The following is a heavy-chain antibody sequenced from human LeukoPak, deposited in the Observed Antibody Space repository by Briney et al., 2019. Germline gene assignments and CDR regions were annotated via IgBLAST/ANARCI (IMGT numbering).Heavy chain of an antibody. V-gene: IGHV4-38-2*02. CDR1: DDSISDYY. J-gene: IGHJ4*02. CDR2: IYYSGST. CDR3: ARDDQGVNYDILTGYYRAAFGFDY. D-gene: IGHD3-9*01. Sequence: SETLSLTCTVSDDSISDYYRGWIRQPPGKGLEWIGSIYYSGSTYYNPSLKSRVTISVDTSKNQFSLKLSSVTAADTAVYYCARDDQGVNYDILTGYYRAAFGFDYWGQGTLVTVSS.